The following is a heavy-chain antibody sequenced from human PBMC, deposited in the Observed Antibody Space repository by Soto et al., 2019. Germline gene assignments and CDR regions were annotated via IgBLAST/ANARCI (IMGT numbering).Heavy chain of an antibody. CDR2: ISWNSGNI. J-gene: IGHJ4*02. CDR1: GFIFENSG. CDR3: EKAGVRNLIVEVPVYFDI. D-gene: IGHD2-21*01. Sequence: EVQLVESGGGLVQPGRSLRLSCAASGFIFENSGMHWVRQAPGKGLEWVSGISWNSGNIGYADSVKGRFSISRDNAKKSLYLQMNSLRPDDTAFYFCEKAGVRNLIVEVPVYFDIWGLGTLVTVSS. V-gene: IGHV3-9*01.